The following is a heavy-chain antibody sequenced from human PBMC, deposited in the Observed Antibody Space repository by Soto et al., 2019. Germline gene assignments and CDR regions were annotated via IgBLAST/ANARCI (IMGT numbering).Heavy chain of an antibody. CDR2: MNRAGSEK. CDR3: GRDAGRRFDY. J-gene: IGHJ4*02. CDR1: GFTFSSYW. Sequence: EVQLVESGGGLVQPGGSLRLSCAASGFTFSSYWMTWARQAPGKGLEWVASMNRAGSEKRYVDSVEGRFTSSRDNAKNALFLQRNSLSPDDTAEYYCGRDAGRRFDYWGQGSLVTVSS. V-gene: IGHV3-7*01. D-gene: IGHD6-13*01.